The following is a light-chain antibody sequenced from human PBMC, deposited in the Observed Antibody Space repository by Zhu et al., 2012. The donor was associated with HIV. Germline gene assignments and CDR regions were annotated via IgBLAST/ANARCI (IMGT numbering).Light chain of an antibody. CDR3: QQYNNWPPT. CDR2: RAS. CDR1: QSVGTN. Sequence: ETVLTQSPATLSVSPGERGTLSCRASQSVGTNLAWYQQKPGQAPRLLISRASTRSTAIPARFSGSGSGTEFTLTISSLQSEDFAVYFCQQYNNWPPTFGQGTKLEI. J-gene: IGKJ1*01. V-gene: IGKV3-15*01.